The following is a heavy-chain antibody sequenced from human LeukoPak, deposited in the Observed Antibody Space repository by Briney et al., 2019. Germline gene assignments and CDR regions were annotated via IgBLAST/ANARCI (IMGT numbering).Heavy chain of an antibody. CDR1: GYTFTSYG. CDR3: ARASADPVRIGFDY. V-gene: IGHV1-18*01. J-gene: IGHJ4*02. D-gene: IGHD2-15*01. CDR2: ISAYNGNT. Sequence: GASVKVSCKASGYTFTSYGISWVRQAPGQGLEWMGWISAYNGNTNYAQKLQGRVTMTTDTSTSTAYMELRSLRSDDTAVYYCARASADPVRIGFDYWGQGTLVTVSS.